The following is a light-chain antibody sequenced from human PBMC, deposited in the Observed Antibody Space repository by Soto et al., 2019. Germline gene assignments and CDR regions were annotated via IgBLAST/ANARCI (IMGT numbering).Light chain of an antibody. J-gene: IGLJ2*01. CDR3: AAWDDSLNGVL. CDR1: SSNIGSNV. CDR2: SND. Sequence: QSVLTQPPSASGTPGQRVTISCSGSSSNIGSNVANWYQHLPGTAPKLLIYSNDQRPSGVPDRFSGSKSGTSASLAISGLQSEDEADYYCAAWDDSLNGVLFGGGTKLTVL. V-gene: IGLV1-44*01.